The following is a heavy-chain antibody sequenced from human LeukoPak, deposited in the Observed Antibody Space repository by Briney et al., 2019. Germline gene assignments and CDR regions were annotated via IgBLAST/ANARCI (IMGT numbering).Heavy chain of an antibody. Sequence: GGSLRLSCAASGFTFSSYGMHWVRQAPGKGLEWVAVIWYDGSNKYYADSVKGRFTISRDNSKNTLYLQMNSLRAEDTAVYYCAREGDYYGSGSYYNVWFDPWGQGTLVTVSS. CDR3: AREGDYYGSGSYYNVWFDP. CDR2: IWYDGSNK. J-gene: IGHJ5*02. V-gene: IGHV3-33*01. D-gene: IGHD3-10*01. CDR1: GFTFSSYG.